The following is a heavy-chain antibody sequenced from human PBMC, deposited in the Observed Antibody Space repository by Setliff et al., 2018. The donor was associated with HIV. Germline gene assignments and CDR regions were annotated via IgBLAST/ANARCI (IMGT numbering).Heavy chain of an antibody. CDR1: GGSFSNYY. CDR2: INHSGST. CDR3: ARQGAQQELTPFYPYGMDV. J-gene: IGHJ6*02. V-gene: IGHV4-34*01. Sequence: PSVTLSLTCAIYGGSFSNYYWTWIRQPPGKGLEWIGEINHSGSTNYNPSLKSRVTISVDTSKNQFSLKLNSVTAADTAVYYCARQGAQQELTPFYPYGMDVWGQGTTVTVSS. D-gene: IGHD3-16*01.